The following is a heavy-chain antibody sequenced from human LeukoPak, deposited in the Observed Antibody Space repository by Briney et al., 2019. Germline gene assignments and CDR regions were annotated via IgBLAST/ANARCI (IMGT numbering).Heavy chain of an antibody. D-gene: IGHD4-17*01. V-gene: IGHV3-48*03. J-gene: IGHJ4*02. Sequence: PGGSLRLSCEASGFTFNRFEMNWVRQAPGKGLEWVSYISDSGGSISYADSVKGRFTASRDNAKNSMYLQMNSLRVEDTAVYFCVRGYGSGAHFDCWGQGALVIVSS. CDR1: GFTFNRFE. CDR2: ISDSGGSI. CDR3: VRGYGSGAHFDC.